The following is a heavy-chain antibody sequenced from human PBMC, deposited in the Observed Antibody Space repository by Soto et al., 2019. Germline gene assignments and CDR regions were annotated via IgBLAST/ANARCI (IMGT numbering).Heavy chain of an antibody. CDR1: GFSLSTSGVG. V-gene: IGHV2-5*02. CDR3: VNHGRVATFDY. J-gene: IGHJ4*02. D-gene: IGHD5-12*01. Sequence: QITLKESGPTLVKPTQTLTLTCTFSGFSLSTSGVGVSWIRQPPGKALEWLALIYWDDDKRYSPSLKTRLTITKDTSKNQVVLTLTNMDPVDTATYYCVNHGRVATFDYWGQGTLVTVSS. CDR2: IYWDDDK.